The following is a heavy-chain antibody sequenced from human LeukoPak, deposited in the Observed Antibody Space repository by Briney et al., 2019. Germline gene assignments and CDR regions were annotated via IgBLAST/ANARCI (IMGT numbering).Heavy chain of an antibody. V-gene: IGHV4-39*07. D-gene: IGHD6-13*01. CDR3: ARVSSSWCFDY. CDR2: IYYSGST. Sequence: SETLSLTCTVSGGSISSSSYYWGWIRQPPGKGLEWIGSIYYSGSTYYNPSLKSRVTISVDTSKNQFSLKLSSVTAADTAVYYCARVSSSWCFDYWGQGTLVTVSS. CDR1: GGSISSSSYY. J-gene: IGHJ4*02.